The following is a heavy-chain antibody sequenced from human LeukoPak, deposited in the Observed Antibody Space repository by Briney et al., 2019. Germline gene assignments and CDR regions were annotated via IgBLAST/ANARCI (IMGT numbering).Heavy chain of an antibody. CDR2: IYSGGST. CDR3: ARGYYDSSGYGPY. Sequence: PGGSLRLSCAASGFTVSSNYMSWVPQAPGKGLGWVSVIYSGGSTYYADSVKGRFTISRDNSKNTLYLQMNSLRAEDTAVYYCARGYYDSSGYGPYWGQGTLVTVSS. D-gene: IGHD3-22*01. CDR1: GFTVSSNY. J-gene: IGHJ4*02. V-gene: IGHV3-53*01.